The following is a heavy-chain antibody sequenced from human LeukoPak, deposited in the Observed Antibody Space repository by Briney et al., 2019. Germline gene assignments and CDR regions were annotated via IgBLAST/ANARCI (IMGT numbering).Heavy chain of an antibody. CDR3: ARTTEGGYTYGYFYYYYMDV. V-gene: IGHV4-39*07. CDR1: GGSISSGSYY. J-gene: IGHJ6*03. D-gene: IGHD5-18*01. CDR2: ISHSGRA. Sequence: SETLSLTCTVSGGSISSGSYYWTWIRQPPGKGLEWIGEISHSGRANYNPSLKSRVTISVDTSKNQFSLKLSSVTAADTAVYYCARTTEGGYTYGYFYYYYMDVWGKGTTVTISS.